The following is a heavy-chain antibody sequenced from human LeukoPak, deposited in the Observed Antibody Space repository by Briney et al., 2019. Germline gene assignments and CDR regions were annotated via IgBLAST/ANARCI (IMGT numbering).Heavy chain of an antibody. J-gene: IGHJ4*02. CDR2: VYSGGET. D-gene: IGHD6-6*01. Sequence: GGSLRLSCAASGFTVSSDYITWVRQAPGKGLEWVSVVYSGGETYYAESVKGRFTVSRDNSKNTVYLQMNSLRAEDTAVYFRARGGIAARPSDSWGQGTLVTVSS. CDR3: ARGGIAARPSDS. V-gene: IGHV3-66*01. CDR1: GFTVSSDY.